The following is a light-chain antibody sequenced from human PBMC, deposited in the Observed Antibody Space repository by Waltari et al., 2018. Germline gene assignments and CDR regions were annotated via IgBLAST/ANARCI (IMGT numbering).Light chain of an antibody. Sequence: DVVMTQSPLSLPVTLGQPASISCRSSQSLVPQSPRRLIYRVSNRDSGVPDRFSGNGSGTDFTLKISRVEAEDVGVYYCMQGTHWPPAFGGGTKVEIK. J-gene: IGKJ4*01. CDR1: QSLVP. CDR3: MQGTHWPPA. CDR2: RVS. V-gene: IGKV2-30*02.